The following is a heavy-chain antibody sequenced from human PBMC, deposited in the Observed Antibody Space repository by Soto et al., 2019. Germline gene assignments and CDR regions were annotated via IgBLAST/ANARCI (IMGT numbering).Heavy chain of an antibody. J-gene: IGHJ4*02. CDR2: INSDGRST. CDR1: GFTFSSHW. D-gene: IGHD3-9*01. Sequence: EVQLVESGGGLVQPGGSLRLSCAASGFTFSSHWMHWVLHAPGKGLVWVSRINSDGRSTTNADSGKGRFTISRDNARNTLYLQMNSLRAEDTAVYYCARDSSWTGYSAQFDSWGQGTLVTVAS. CDR3: ARDSSWTGYSAQFDS. V-gene: IGHV3-74*01.